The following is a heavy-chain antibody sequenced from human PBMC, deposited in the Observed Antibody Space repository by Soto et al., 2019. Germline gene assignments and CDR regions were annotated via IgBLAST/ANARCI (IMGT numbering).Heavy chain of an antibody. D-gene: IGHD1-26*01. CDR2: IIPIFGTA. J-gene: IGHJ4*02. Sequence: GASVKVSCKASGGTFSSYAISWVRQAPGQGLEWMGGIIPIFGTANYAQKFQGRVTITADKSTSTAYMELSSLNIEDSAVYYCSGAESPDTAYFSLYWGQGTPVTVSS. V-gene: IGHV1-69*06. CDR1: GGTFSSYA. CDR3: SGAESPDTAYFSLY.